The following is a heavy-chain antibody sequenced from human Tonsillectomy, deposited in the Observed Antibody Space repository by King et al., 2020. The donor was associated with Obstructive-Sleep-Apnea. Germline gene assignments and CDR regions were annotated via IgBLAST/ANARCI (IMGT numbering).Heavy chain of an antibody. CDR2: LSDDVMNE. Sequence: QLVQAGGGVVQPGRSLRLSCAASGFTFSTYGMHCVRQAPCKGLELVAALSDDVMNESYADSVKGRFTISRDNSKNTLSLQMSNMRTDDTAVYYCAKSVGFYVDIVATTYYFDYWGQGTLVTVSS. J-gene: IGHJ4*02. CDR1: GFTFSTYG. CDR3: AKSVGFYVDIVATTYYFDY. V-gene: IGHV3-30*18. D-gene: IGHD5-12*01.